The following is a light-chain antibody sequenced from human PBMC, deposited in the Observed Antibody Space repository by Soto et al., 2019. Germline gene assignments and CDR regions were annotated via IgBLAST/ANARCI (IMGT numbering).Light chain of an antibody. V-gene: IGKV3-20*01. CDR2: GAS. J-gene: IGKJ1*01. CDR3: QQYGSSSWT. Sequence: EIVLTQSPGTLSLSPGERATLSCRASQSLSGSRLAWYQQKPGLGPRVLVYGASSRAPGIPDRFSGSGSGTDFTLTISRLEPEDFAVYYCQQYGSSSWTFGQGTKVDIK. CDR1: QSLSGSR.